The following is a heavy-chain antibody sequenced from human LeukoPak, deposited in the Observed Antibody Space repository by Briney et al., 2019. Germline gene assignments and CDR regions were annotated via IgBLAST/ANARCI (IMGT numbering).Heavy chain of an antibody. J-gene: IGHJ4*02. CDR1: SGSIRSYY. V-gene: IGHV4-4*07. CDR3: GRQGYTASHYFFDY. D-gene: IGHD2-2*02. CDR2: IYTTGTT. Sequence: SETLSLTCTVSSGSIRSYYWGWVRQPPGKGLEWIGRIYTTGTTQYNPSLKSRVTMSVDTSTNQFSLNVRSMTAADTAVYYCGRQGYTASHYFFDYWSQGTL.